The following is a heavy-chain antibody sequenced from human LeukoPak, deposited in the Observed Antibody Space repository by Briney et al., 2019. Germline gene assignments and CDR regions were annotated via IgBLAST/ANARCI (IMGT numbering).Heavy chain of an antibody. D-gene: IGHD1-7*01. CDR3: ARGNWNYASFWFDP. V-gene: IGHV4-59*01. J-gene: IGHJ5*02. Sequence: SETLSLTCTVSGGSISSYYWSWIRQPPGKGLEWIGYISYSGSTNYNPSLKSRVSISVETSKNQFSLKLSSVTAADTAVYYCARGNWNYASFWFDPWGQGILVTVSS. CDR1: GGSISSYY. CDR2: ISYSGST.